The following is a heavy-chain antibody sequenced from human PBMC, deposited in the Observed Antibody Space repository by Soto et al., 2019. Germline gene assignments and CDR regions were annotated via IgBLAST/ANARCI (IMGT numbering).Heavy chain of an antibody. V-gene: IGHV3-23*01. J-gene: IGHJ3*02. Sequence: GGSLRLSCAASGFTFSSYAMSWVRQAPGKGLEWVSAISGSGGSTYYADSVKGRFTISRDNSKNTLYLQMNSLRAEDTAVYYCARGGDYLSSHVHSMAFDIWGQGTMVTVSS. CDR1: GFTFSSYA. D-gene: IGHD4-17*01. CDR3: ARGGDYLSSHVHSMAFDI. CDR2: ISGSGGST.